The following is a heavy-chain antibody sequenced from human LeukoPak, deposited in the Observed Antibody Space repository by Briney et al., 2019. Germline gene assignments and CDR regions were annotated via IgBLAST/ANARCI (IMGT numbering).Heavy chain of an antibody. J-gene: IGHJ4*02. Sequence: GGSLRLSCVASGFTFSASYMTWVRQPPGKGLEWLSYISENSGDTNYADSVKGRFTVSRDNAKNSLYLQMNSLRVEDTAVYYCARAVVRGVINFGYWGQGTLVTVSS. CDR1: GFTFSASY. CDR2: ISENSGDT. D-gene: IGHD3-10*01. CDR3: ARAVVRGVINFGY. V-gene: IGHV3-11*06.